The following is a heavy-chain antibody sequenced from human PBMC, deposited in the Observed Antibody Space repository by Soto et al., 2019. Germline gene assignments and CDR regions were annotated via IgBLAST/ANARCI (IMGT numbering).Heavy chain of an antibody. J-gene: IGHJ4*02. Sequence: GGSLRLSCAASGFTFSSYAMSWVRQAPGKGLEWVSAISGSGGSTYHADSVKGRFTISRDNSKNTLYLQMNSLRAEDTAVYYCAKDSLTVVPAAISYFDYWGQGTLVTVSS. V-gene: IGHV3-23*01. CDR1: GFTFSSYA. CDR3: AKDSLTVVPAAISYFDY. CDR2: ISGSGGST. D-gene: IGHD2-2*02.